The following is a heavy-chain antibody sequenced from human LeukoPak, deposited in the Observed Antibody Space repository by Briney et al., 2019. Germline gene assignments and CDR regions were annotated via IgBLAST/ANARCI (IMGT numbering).Heavy chain of an antibody. D-gene: IGHD3-10*01. V-gene: IGHV3-30*02. CDR3: AKDVSSDFGGGFDP. CDR1: GFTFSNYG. J-gene: IGHJ5*02. CDR2: IQFDGSNK. Sequence: GGSLRLSCAASGFTFSNYGMHWVRQAPGKGLEWVAVIQFDGSNKYYADSVKGRFTIPRDNSKNTLYLQMNSLRVEDTAIYYCAKDVSSDFGGGFDPWGQGTLVTVSS.